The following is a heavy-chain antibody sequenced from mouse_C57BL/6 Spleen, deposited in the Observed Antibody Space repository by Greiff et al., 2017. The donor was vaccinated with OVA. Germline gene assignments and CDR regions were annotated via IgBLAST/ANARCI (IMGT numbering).Heavy chain of an antibody. CDR3: ARLGDGYFYAMDY. Sequence: EVKLVESGGGLVKPGGSLKLSCAASGFTFSSYAMSWVRQTPEKRLEWVATISDGGSYTYYPDNVKGRFTISRDNAKNNLYLQMSHLKSEDTAMYYCARLGDGYFYAMDYWGQATSVTVSS. V-gene: IGHV5-4*03. CDR1: GFTFSSYA. D-gene: IGHD2-3*01. CDR2: ISDGGSYT. J-gene: IGHJ4*01.